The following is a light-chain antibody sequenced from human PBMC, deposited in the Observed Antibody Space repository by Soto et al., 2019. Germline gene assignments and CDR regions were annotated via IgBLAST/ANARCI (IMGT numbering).Light chain of an antibody. V-gene: IGKV2-30*02. CDR3: MQGTHWPLT. CDR2: NVS. Sequence: DVVMTQSPLSLPVTLGQPASISCRSSQILMHRDGNTYLHWFQQRPGQSPRRLINNVSNRDSGVSDRVNGSGSCTDFTLKIRRLEAEDVGLFYCMQGTHWPLTFGQGTKVEIK. CDR1: QILMHRDGNTY. J-gene: IGKJ1*01.